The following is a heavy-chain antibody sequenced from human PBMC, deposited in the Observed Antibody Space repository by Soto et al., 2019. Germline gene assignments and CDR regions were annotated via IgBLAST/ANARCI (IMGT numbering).Heavy chain of an antibody. J-gene: IGHJ4*02. Sequence: PGGSLRLSCAASGFTFSSYGMHWVRQAPGKGLEWVAVIWYDGSNKYYADSVKGRFTISRDNSKNTLYLQMNSLRAEDTAVYYCARGSEYCSSTSCPYYFDYWGQGTLVTVSS. CDR3: ARGSEYCSSTSCPYYFDY. D-gene: IGHD2-2*01. V-gene: IGHV3-33*01. CDR1: GFTFSSYG. CDR2: IWYDGSNK.